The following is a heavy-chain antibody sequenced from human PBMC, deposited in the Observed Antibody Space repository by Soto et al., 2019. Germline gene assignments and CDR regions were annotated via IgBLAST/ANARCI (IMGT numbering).Heavy chain of an antibody. CDR2: IIPIFGTA. V-gene: IGHV1-69*01. D-gene: IGHD2-2*01. J-gene: IGHJ5*02. CDR1: GGTFSSYA. CDR3: ARASSHYGYAEYQINWFDP. Sequence: QVQLVQSGAEVKKPGSSVKVSCKASGGTFSSYAISWVRQAPGQGLEWMGGIIPIFGTANYAQKFQGRVTITADESTSTAYMELSSLRSEDTAVYYCARASSHYGYAEYQINWFDPWGQGTLVTVSS.